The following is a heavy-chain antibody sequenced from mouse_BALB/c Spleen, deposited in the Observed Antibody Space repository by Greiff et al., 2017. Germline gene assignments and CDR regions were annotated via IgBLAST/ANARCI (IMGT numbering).Heavy chain of an antibody. CDR3: ARYDSGGYFDY. CDR2: INPGSGGT. CDR1: GYAFTNYL. J-gene: IGHJ2*01. D-gene: IGHD2-4*01. V-gene: IGHV1-54*01. Sequence: VQLQQSGAELVRPGTSVKVSCKASGYAFTNYLIEWVKQRPGQGLEWIGVINPGSGGTNYNEKFKGKATLTADKSSSTAYMQLSSLTSDDSAVYFCARYDSGGYFDYGGQGTTLTVSS.